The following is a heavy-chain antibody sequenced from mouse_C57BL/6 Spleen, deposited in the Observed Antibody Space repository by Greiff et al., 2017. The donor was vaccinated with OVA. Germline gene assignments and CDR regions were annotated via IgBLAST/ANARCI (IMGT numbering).Heavy chain of an antibody. V-gene: IGHV5-6*01. CDR2: ISSGGSYT. CDR3: AIITTVVAYYAMDY. D-gene: IGHD1-1*01. CDR1: GFTFSSYG. J-gene: IGHJ4*01. Sequence: VQLQQSGGDLVKPGGSLKLSCAASGFTFSSYGMSWVRQTPDKRLEWVATISSGGSYTYYPDSVKGRFTISRDNAKNTLYLQMSSLKSEDTAMYYCAIITTVVAYYAMDYWGQGTSVTVSS.